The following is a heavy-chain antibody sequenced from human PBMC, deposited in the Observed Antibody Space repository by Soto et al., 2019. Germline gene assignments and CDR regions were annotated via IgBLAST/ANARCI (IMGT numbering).Heavy chain of an antibody. V-gene: IGHV3-23*01. J-gene: IGHJ4*02. CDR3: AKPPPRIDRVVATIRYY. CDR2: ISGSGGST. Sequence: GGSLRLSCAASGFTFSSYAMSWVRQAPGKGLEWVSAISGSGGSTYYADSVKGRFTISRDNSKNTLYLQMNSLRAEDTAVYYCAKPPPRIDRVVATIRYYWGQGTLVTVSS. CDR1: GFTFSSYA. D-gene: IGHD5-12*01.